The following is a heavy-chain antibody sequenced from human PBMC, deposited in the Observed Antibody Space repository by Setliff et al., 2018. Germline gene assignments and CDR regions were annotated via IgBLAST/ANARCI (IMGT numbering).Heavy chain of an antibody. CDR1: GDSISSRRNY. CDR2: IYTSWST. Sequence: PSETLSLTCTVSGDSISSRRNYWGWFRQPAGKELEWIGQIYTSWSTNYNPSLKSRVTISLDTSKSQFFLKLNSVTAADTGVYYCARMTGFAYMDVWGKGTPVTVSS. V-gene: IGHV4-61*09. J-gene: IGHJ6*03. CDR3: ARMTGFAYMDV.